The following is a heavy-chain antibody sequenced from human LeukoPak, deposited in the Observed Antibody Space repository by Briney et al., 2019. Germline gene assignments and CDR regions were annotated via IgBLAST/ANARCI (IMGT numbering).Heavy chain of an antibody. CDR1: GYSFTSYW. CDR2: IDPSDSYT. J-gene: IGHJ4*02. D-gene: IGHD3-22*01. CDR3: ARHPPPYYYDSSAKNYFDY. V-gene: IGHV5-10-1*01. Sequence: GESLQISCKGSGYSFTSYWISWVRQMSGKGLEWMGRIDPSDSYTNYSPSFQGHVTISADKSISTAYLQWSSLKASDTAMYYCARHPPPYYYDSSAKNYFDYWGQGTLVTVSS.